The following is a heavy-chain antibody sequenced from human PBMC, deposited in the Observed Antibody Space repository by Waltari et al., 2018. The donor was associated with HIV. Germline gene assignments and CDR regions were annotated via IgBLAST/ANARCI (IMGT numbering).Heavy chain of an antibody. CDR3: VLSRRGAVLGDH. D-gene: IGHD3-16*01. CDR1: GYPFTDYY. Sequence: QVQLVQSGATMKKPGASVTVSCKPSGYPFTDYYFNWVRQATGQGLEWLGWMNSDSGNTGYAQKFKDRVNMTRETSTRILYMELTGLSHQDAAVYYCVLSRRGAVLGDHWGEGTRVTVSS. V-gene: IGHV1-8*01. CDR2: MNSDSGNT. J-gene: IGHJ4*02.